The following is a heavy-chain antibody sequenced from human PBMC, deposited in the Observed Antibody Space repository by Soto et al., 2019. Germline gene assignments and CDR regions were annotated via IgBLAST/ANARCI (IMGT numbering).Heavy chain of an antibody. J-gene: IGHJ5*02. Sequence: QVQLQQWGAGLLKPSETLSLTCAVYGGSFSAYYWSWIRQPPGKGLECIGEINHSGTTDYSPSLKSRVTISVDTSKNQFFLKLRSVTAADTAVYYYARGTGYSSGPWGQGTLVTVSS. CDR3: ARGTGYSSGP. D-gene: IGHD6-19*01. CDR2: INHSGTT. V-gene: IGHV4-34*01. CDR1: GGSFSAYY.